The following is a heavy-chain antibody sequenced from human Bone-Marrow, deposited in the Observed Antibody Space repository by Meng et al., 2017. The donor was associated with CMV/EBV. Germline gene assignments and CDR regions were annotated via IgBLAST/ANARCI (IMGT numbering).Heavy chain of an antibody. Sequence: GESLKISCAASGFTFDDYGMSWVRQAPGKGLEWVAVISYDGSNKYYADSVKGRFTISRDNSKNTLYLQMNSLRAEDTAVYYCARGRGGVVGYWGQGTLVTVSS. CDR1: GFTFDDYG. CDR2: ISYDGSNK. V-gene: IGHV3-30*03. CDR3: ARGRGGVVGY. D-gene: IGHD1-26*01. J-gene: IGHJ4*02.